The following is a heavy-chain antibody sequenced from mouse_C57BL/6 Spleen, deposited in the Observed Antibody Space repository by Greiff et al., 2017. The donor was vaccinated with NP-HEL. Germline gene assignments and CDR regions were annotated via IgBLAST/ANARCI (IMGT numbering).Heavy chain of an antibody. Sequence: VMLVESGAELARPGASVKLSCKASGYTFTSYGISWVKQRTGQGLEWIGEIYPRSGNTYYNEKFKGKATLTADKSSSTAYMELRSLTSEDSAVYFCARREGYYYAMDYWGQGTSVTVSS. V-gene: IGHV1-81*01. J-gene: IGHJ4*01. CDR2: IYPRSGNT. D-gene: IGHD2-2*01. CDR3: ARREGYYYAMDY. CDR1: GYTFTSYG.